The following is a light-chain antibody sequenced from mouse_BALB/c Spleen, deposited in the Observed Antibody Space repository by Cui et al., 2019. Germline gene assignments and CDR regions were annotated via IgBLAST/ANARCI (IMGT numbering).Light chain of an antibody. CDR2: STA. V-gene: IGKV4-57*01. Sequence: QIVLTQSPAIMSASPGEKVTITCSASSRVRKRDWYEQKRGTCAKRWMYSTANMGCGVPARFSGSGSGTSYSLTISRMEAEDAATYYCQQRSSYPLTFGAGTKLELK. CDR3: QQRSSYPLT. J-gene: IGKJ5*01. CDR1: SRVRK.